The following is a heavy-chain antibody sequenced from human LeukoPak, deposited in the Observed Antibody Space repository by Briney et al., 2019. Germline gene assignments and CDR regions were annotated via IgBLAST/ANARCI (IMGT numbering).Heavy chain of an antibody. V-gene: IGHV3-9*01. Sequence: PGRSLRLSCAASGFTFDDYAMHWVRQAPGKGLEWVSGISWNSGSIGYADSVKGRFTISRDNAKNSLYLQMNSLRAEDTALYYCAKGKVGATTTFAFDIWGQGTMVTVSS. CDR2: ISWNSGSI. J-gene: IGHJ3*02. D-gene: IGHD1-26*01. CDR1: GFTFDDYA. CDR3: AKGKVGATTTFAFDI.